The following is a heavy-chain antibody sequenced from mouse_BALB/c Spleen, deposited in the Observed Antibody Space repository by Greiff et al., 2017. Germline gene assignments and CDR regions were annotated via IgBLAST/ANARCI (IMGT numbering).Heavy chain of an antibody. Sequence: EVQRVESGPGLVKPSQSLSLTCTVTGYSITSDYAWNWIRQFPGNKLEWMGYISYSGSTSYNPSLKSRISITRDTSKNQFFLQLNSVTTEDTATYYCARGGWLLRRFAYWGQGTLVTVSA. CDR1: GYSITSDYA. CDR2: ISYSGST. J-gene: IGHJ3*01. D-gene: IGHD2-3*01. V-gene: IGHV3-2*02. CDR3: ARGGWLLRRFAY.